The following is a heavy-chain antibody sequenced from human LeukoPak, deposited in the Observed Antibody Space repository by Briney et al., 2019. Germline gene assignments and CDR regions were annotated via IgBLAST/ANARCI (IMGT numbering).Heavy chain of an antibody. J-gene: IGHJ1*01. V-gene: IGHV4-34*01. D-gene: IGHD3-22*01. CDR3: ARFHYDSSGSDLFQH. CDR2: INHSGST. CDR1: GGSFSGYY. Sequence: ASETLSLTCTVYGGSFSGYYWSWIRQPPGKGLEWIGEINHSGSTNYNPSLKSRVTISVDTSKHQFSLKLSSVTAADTAVYYCARFHYDSSGSDLFQHSGEGTPVTVSS.